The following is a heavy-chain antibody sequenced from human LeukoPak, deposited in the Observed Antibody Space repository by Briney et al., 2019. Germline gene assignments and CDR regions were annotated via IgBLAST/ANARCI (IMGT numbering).Heavy chain of an antibody. CDR1: GYTFTGYY. V-gene: IGHV1-2*02. D-gene: IGHD3-22*01. J-gene: IGHJ4*02. CDR3: ATPRDYDSSGYLNPLDY. CDR2: INPNSGGT. Sequence: GASVKVSCKASGYTFTGYYMHWVRQAPGQGLEWMGWINPNSGGTNYAQKFQGRVTMTRDTSISTAYMELSRLRSDDTAVYYCATPRDYDSSGYLNPLDYWGQGTLVTVSS.